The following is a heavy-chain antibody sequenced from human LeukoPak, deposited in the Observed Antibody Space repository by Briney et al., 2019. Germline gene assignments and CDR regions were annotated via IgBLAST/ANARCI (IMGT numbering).Heavy chain of an antibody. D-gene: IGHD6-19*01. CDR1: GFTFSSYA. Sequence: GGSLRLSCAASGFTFSSYAMSWVRQAPGKGLEWVSAISASGGSTYYADSVKGRFTISRDNSKNTLYLQMNSLRAEDTAVYYCAKAPLPTGYSSGWYADYWGQGTLVTVSS. CDR2: ISASGGST. J-gene: IGHJ4*02. V-gene: IGHV3-23*01. CDR3: AKAPLPTGYSSGWYADY.